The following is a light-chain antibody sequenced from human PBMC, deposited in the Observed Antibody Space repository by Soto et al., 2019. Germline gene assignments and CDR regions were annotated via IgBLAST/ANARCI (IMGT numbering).Light chain of an antibody. CDR2: EGS. V-gene: IGLV2-23*03. Sequence: QSVLTQPASVSGSPGQSITISCTGTSSDVGSYNLVSWYQQHPGKAPKLMIYEGSKRPSGVSNRFSGSKSGNTASLTISGLQAEDEADYYCCSYAGSSTFAVFGGWTQVTVL. CDR1: SSDVGSYNL. CDR3: CSYAGSSTFAV. J-gene: IGLJ2*01.